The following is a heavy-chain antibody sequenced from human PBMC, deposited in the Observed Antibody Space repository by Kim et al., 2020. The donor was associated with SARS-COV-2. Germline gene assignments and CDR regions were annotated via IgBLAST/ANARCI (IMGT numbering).Heavy chain of an antibody. V-gene: IGHV3-23*01. CDR1: GFTFSSYA. D-gene: IGHD3-10*01. CDR3: AKDEKALLWFGELLSYYYGMDV. Sequence: GGSLRLSCAASGFTFSSYAMSWVRQAPGKGLEWVSAISGSGGSTYYADSVKGRFTISRDNSKNTLYLQMNSLRAEDTAVYYCAKDEKALLWFGELLSYYYGMDVWGQGTTVTVSS. CDR2: ISGSGGST. J-gene: IGHJ6*02.